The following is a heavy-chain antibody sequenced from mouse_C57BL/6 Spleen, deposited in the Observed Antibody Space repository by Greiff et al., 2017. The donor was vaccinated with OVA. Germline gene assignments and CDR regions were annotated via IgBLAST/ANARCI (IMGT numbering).Heavy chain of an antibody. Sequence: QVQLKESGAELVRPGASVKLSCKASGYTFTDYYINWVKQRPGQGLEWIARIYPGSGNTYYNEKFKGKATLTAEKSSSTAYMQLSSLTSEDSAVYFCARRDPFYAMDYWGQGTSVTVSS. J-gene: IGHJ4*01. D-gene: IGHD3-3*01. V-gene: IGHV1-76*01. CDR3: ARRDPFYAMDY. CDR1: GYTFTDYY. CDR2: IYPGSGNT.